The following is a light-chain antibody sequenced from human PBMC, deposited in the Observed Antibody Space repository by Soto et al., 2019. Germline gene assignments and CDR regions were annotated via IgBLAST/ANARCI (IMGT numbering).Light chain of an antibody. V-gene: IGKV1-39*01. J-gene: IGKJ2*03. CDR1: QGINNY. Sequence: DIPMTQSPSSLSASVGDRVTITCRASQGINNYLAWYQQKPGKVPKLLIQTASTLQGGVPSRFSGSGSGTDFTLTISSLQPEDFATYYCQQTYSTFNSFGQGTKLELK. CDR3: QQTYSTFNS. CDR2: TAS.